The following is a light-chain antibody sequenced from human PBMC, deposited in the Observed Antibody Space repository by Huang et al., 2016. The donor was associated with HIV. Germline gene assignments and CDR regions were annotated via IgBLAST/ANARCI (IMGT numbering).Light chain of an antibody. J-gene: IGKJ4*01. V-gene: IGKV3-15*01. CDR2: EAS. CDR3: QQYNNWPPVT. CDR1: RSVTSK. Sequence: DIVMTQSPVTLSVSPGERATLSCRASRSVTSKLAWYQQKPGQAPRLLIYEASTRATGIPARFSGSGSGTEFTLTISSLQSEDFAVYYCQQYNNWPPVTFGGGTKVEIK.